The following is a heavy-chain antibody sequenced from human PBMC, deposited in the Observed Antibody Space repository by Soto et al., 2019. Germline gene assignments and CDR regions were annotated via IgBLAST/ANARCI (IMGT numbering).Heavy chain of an antibody. Sequence: GGSLRLSCAASGFIFSSYAMNWVRQTPGKGLEWVSGISGSGVSTYYADSVKGRFSISRDNSKNTLYLQMTSLRDEDTAIYYCVKVRGGFYTYYFDYWGPGTLVTVSS. D-gene: IGHD3-10*01. CDR2: ISGSGVST. CDR1: GFIFSSYA. V-gene: IGHV3-23*01. CDR3: VKVRGGFYTYYFDY. J-gene: IGHJ4*02.